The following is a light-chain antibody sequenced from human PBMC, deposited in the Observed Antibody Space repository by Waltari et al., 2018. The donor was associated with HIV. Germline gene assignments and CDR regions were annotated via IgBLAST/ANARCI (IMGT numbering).Light chain of an antibody. CDR2: LGS. CDR3: IQVLQTPYT. Sequence: DIVMTQSPLSLTVTPGEPASISCRSSRSLLRDNGNNSVEWYLQKPGQSPQPLISLGSYRARGVPDRFSGSVSGTDFARKISRVEAEDIGIYYCIQVLQTPYTFGQGTKLEIK. CDR1: RSLLRDNGNNS. V-gene: IGKV2-28*01. J-gene: IGKJ2*01.